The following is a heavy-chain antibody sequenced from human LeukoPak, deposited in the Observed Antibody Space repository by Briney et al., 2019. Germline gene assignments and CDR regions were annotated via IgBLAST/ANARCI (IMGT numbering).Heavy chain of an antibody. Sequence: SETLSLTCTVSGASISSSSYYWGWIRQPPGKGLEWIGNIYYSGSTYYNPSLKSRVTISIDTSKNQFSLKLSSVTAADTAVYYCASRYSGYDRTYDYWGQGTLVTASS. J-gene: IGHJ4*02. V-gene: IGHV4-39*07. D-gene: IGHD5-12*01. CDR2: IYYSGST. CDR3: ASRYSGYDRTYDY. CDR1: GASISSSSYY.